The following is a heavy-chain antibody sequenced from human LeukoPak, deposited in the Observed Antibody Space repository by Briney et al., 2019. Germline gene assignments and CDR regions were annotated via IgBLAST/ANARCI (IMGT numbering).Heavy chain of an antibody. CDR3: AREGSGYYFDC. CDR1: GFTVSSNY. V-gene: IGHV3-53*01. Sequence: PGGSLRLSCAASGFTVSSNYMSWVRQAPGKGLEWVSVIYSGGSTYYADSVKGRFTISRDSSKNTLYLQMNTLRAEDTAVYYCAREGSGYYFDCWGQGTLVTVSS. J-gene: IGHJ4*02. CDR2: IYSGGST. D-gene: IGHD2-15*01.